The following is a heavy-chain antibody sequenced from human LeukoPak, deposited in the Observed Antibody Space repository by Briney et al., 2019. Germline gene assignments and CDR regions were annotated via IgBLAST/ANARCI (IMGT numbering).Heavy chain of an antibody. J-gene: IGHJ6*02. V-gene: IGHV4-39*07. Sequence: SETLSLTCTVSGGSISSSSYYWGWIRQPPGKGLEWIGSIYYSGSTYYNPSLKSRVTISVDTSKNQFSLKLSSVTAADTAVYYCARDEAADYYYYYGMDVWGQGTTVTVSS. CDR3: ARDEAADYYYYYGMDV. CDR2: IYYSGST. CDR1: GGSISSSSYY. D-gene: IGHD6-13*01.